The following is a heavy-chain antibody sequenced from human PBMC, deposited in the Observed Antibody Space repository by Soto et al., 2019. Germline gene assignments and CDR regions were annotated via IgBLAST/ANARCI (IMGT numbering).Heavy chain of an antibody. CDR3: ARDHSYGFNFDY. J-gene: IGHJ4*02. CDR2: INPSGGST. CDR1: GYTLTELS. Sequence: QVQLVQSGAEVKKPGASVKVSCKVSGYTLTELSMHWVRQAPGKGLEWMGVINPSGGSTSYAQKFQGRVTMTRDTSTSTVYMELSSLRSEDTAVYYCARDHSYGFNFDYWGQGTLVTVSS. V-gene: IGHV1-46*01. D-gene: IGHD5-18*01.